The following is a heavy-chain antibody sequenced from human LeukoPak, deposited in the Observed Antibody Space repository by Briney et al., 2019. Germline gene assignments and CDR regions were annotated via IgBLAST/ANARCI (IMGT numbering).Heavy chain of an antibody. J-gene: IGHJ3*02. Sequence: GGSLRLSCAASGFSFSSHSMNWVRQAPGKGLEWISFINLDGTDIHYGESVKGRFTISRDNAKNSLYLQMHTLRAEDTAVYYCAGDGVGVLPGDAFDIWSQGTMVTVSS. V-gene: IGHV3-21*05. CDR1: GFSFSSHS. CDR2: INLDGTDI. D-gene: IGHD1-26*01. CDR3: AGDGVGVLPGDAFDI.